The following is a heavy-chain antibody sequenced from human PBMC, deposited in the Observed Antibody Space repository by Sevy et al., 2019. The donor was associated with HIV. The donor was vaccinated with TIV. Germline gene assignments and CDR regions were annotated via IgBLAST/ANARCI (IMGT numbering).Heavy chain of an antibody. J-gene: IGHJ3*02. CDR3: TSASLLGYCSTTSCYYAFDI. CDR1: GITFSTSV. CDR2: ISGDTYYT. V-gene: IGHV3-21*01. D-gene: IGHD2-2*01. Sequence: GGSLRLSCNASGITFSTSVMNWVRQSPDRGLEWVSSISGDTYYTHYADSMRDRFIASRDNAKNSLFLEMNSLTVDDTAVYYCTSASLLGYCSTTSCYYAFDIWGPGTVVTVSS.